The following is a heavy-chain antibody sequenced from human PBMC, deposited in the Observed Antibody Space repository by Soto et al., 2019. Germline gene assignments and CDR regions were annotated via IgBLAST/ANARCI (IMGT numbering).Heavy chain of an antibody. CDR1: GFTVTSNY. Sequence: GGSLRLSCAASGFTVTSNYMTWVRQAPGKGLGWVPLLYSGGSKYYADSVKGRFTISRDSSKNTLYLQMNSLGVEDTAVYFCASKKVPAAIWWDGSFDIWGQGTMVTVSS. CDR2: LYSGGSK. J-gene: IGHJ3*02. D-gene: IGHD2-2*01. V-gene: IGHV3-53*01. CDR3: ASKKVPAAIWWDGSFDI.